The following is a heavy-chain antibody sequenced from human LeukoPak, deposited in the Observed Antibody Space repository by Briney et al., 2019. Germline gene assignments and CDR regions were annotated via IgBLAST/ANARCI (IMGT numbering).Heavy chain of an antibody. V-gene: IGHV3-11*06. J-gene: IGHJ3*02. CDR3: ASLLWFGEFQNAFDI. CDR2: ISSSSSYT. D-gene: IGHD3-10*01. Sequence: GGSLRLSCAASGFTVSSNYMSWVRQAPGKGLEWVSYISSSSSYTNYADSVKGRFTISRDNAKNSLYLQMNSLRAEDTAVYYCASLLWFGEFQNAFDIWGQGTMVTVSS. CDR1: GFTVSSNY.